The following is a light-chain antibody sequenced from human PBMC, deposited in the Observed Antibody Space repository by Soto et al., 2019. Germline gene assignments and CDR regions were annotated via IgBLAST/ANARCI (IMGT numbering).Light chain of an antibody. J-gene: IGKJ4*01. CDR3: QQYHNYPVT. V-gene: IGKV1-16*02. Sequence: DIQMTQSPSSLSASVGDRVTITCRASQDISNHLAWFQQKPGKAPKSLIYDASSLQSGVPSNFSGSASGTHFTLLISSLQPEDCATYYCQQYHNYPVTFGGGTKVEI. CDR1: QDISNH. CDR2: DAS.